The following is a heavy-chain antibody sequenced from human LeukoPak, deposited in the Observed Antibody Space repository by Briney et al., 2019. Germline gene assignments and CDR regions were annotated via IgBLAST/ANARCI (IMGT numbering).Heavy chain of an antibody. CDR3: AVVVGATRGTYYFDY. CDR1: GGSISSSSYY. Sequence: ETLSLTCTVSGGSISSSSYYWGWIRQPPGKGLEWIGSIYYSGSTYYNPSLKSRVTISVDTSKNQFSLKLSSVTAADTAVYYCAVVVGATRGTYYFDYWGQGTLVTVPS. V-gene: IGHV4-39*01. J-gene: IGHJ4*02. CDR2: IYYSGST. D-gene: IGHD1-26*01.